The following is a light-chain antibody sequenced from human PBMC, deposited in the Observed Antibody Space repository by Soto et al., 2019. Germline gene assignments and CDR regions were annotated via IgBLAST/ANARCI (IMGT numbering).Light chain of an antibody. J-gene: IGLJ1*01. Sequence: QYALTQPASVSGSPGQSITISCTGTSSDVGGYNYVSWYQQHPGKAPKLMIYDVSNRPAGVSNRFSGSKSGNTASLTISGLQAEDEADYYCSSYTSSSNLYVFGTGTKVTVL. CDR3: SSYTSSSNLYV. CDR2: DVS. V-gene: IGLV2-14*01. CDR1: SSDVGGYNY.